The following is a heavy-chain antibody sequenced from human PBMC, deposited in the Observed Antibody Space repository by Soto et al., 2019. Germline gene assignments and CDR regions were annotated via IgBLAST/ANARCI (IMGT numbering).Heavy chain of an antibody. J-gene: IGHJ4*02. CDR3: VRAFNGNSYGYGY. CDR1: GFTFSRYN. Sequence: EVQLEESGGGLVQPGGSLRLSCTASGFTFSRYNMNWVRQAPGKGLEWVSFMSATGGHRYYADSVEGRFTISRDNARSSLYLQMNSLRDEDTAVYYCVRAFNGNSYGYGYWGQGTLVTVSS. D-gene: IGHD5-18*01. V-gene: IGHV3-48*02. CDR2: MSATGGHR.